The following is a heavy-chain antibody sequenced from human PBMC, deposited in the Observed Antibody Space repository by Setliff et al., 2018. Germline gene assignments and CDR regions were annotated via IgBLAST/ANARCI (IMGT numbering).Heavy chain of an antibody. D-gene: IGHD2-8*01. CDR2: ISAYNGKT. Sequence: ASVKVSCKASGYTLSNSILSWVRQAPGQGLEWVGWISAYNGKTYSAQKFQDRVTLTTHTSTNMGYLELRDLRSDDTAVYYCLRLVRYCTKIAGQATSGDEVWGLGTLVTVSS. CDR3: LRLVRYCTKIAGQATSGDEV. V-gene: IGHV1-18*01. J-gene: IGHJ4*02. CDR1: GYTLSNSI.